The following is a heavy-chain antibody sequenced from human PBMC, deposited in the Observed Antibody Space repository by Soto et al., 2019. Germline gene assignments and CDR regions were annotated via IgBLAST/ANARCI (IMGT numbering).Heavy chain of an antibody. J-gene: IGHJ4*02. CDR3: SRGYGGVDY. CDR2: IYYSGST. D-gene: IGHD3-16*01. Sequence: SETLSLTCTVSGGSISGSSYYWGWVRQPPGKGLEWIASIYYSGSTYYNPSLKSRVTISVATSKNQFSLRLSSVTAADTAVYYCSRGYGGVDYWGQGTLVTVSS. V-gene: IGHV4-39*01. CDR1: GGSISGSSYY.